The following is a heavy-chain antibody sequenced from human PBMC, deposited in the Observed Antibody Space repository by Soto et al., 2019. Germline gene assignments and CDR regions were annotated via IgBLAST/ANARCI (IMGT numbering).Heavy chain of an antibody. D-gene: IGHD2-15*01. J-gene: IGHJ4*02. CDR1: GFTVSSNY. V-gene: IGHV3-53*01. CDR2: IYSGGST. CDR3: ARGKWAGAATPIEY. Sequence: EVQLVESGGGLIQPGGSLRLSCAASGFTVSSNYMSWVHQAPGKGLEWVSVIYSGGSTYYAGSVKGRFTISIDNSKNTLDLQKNSLRAENTAGYYCARGKWAGAATPIEYWGQGTLVTVSS.